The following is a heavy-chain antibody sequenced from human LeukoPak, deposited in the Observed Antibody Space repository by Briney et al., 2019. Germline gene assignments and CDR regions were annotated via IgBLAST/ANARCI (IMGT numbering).Heavy chain of an antibody. J-gene: IGHJ4*02. V-gene: IGHV1-69*02. CDR2: IIPILGIA. CDR1: GGTSSSYT. Sequence: AASVKVSCKASGGTSSSYTISWVRQAPGQGLEWMGRIIPILGIANYAQKFQGRVTITADKSTSTAYMELSSLRSEDTAVYYCARASARYSYGALEYWGQGTLVTVSS. CDR3: ARASARYSYGALEY. D-gene: IGHD5-18*01.